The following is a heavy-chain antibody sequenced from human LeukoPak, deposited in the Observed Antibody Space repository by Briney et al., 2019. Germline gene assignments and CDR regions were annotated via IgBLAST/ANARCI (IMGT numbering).Heavy chain of an antibody. CDR3: ARDGLKFDSSSWLDY. Sequence: GGSLRLSCAASGFTFSSYGMHWVRQAPGKGLEWVAVIWYDGSNKYYADSVKGRFTISRDNSKNTLYLQMNSLRAEDTAVYYCARDGLKFDSSSWLDYWGQGTLVTVSS. V-gene: IGHV3-33*01. CDR2: IWYDGSNK. D-gene: IGHD6-13*01. J-gene: IGHJ4*02. CDR1: GFTFSSYG.